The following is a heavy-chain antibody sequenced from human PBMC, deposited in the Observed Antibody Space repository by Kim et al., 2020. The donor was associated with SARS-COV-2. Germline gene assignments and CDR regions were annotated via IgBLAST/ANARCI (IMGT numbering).Heavy chain of an antibody. CDR2: IYYSGST. V-gene: IGHV4-39*01. D-gene: IGHD3-22*01. Sequence: SETLSLTCTVSGGSISSSSYYWGWIRQPPGKGLEWIGSIYYSGSTYFNQSLKSRVTISVDTSKNQFSLKLSSVTAADTAVYYCARLHYDSSGYLNWFDPWGQGTLVTVSS. CDR3: ARLHYDSSGYLNWFDP. J-gene: IGHJ5*02. CDR1: GGSISSSSYY.